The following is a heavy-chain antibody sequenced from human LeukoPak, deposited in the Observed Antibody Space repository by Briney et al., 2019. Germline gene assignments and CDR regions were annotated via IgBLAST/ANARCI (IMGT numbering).Heavy chain of an antibody. CDR1: GFTFSSYA. V-gene: IGHV3-30-3*01. Sequence: GGSLRLSCAASGFTFSSYAMHWVRQAPGKGLEWVAVISYDGSNKYYADSVKGRFTISRDNSKNTLYLQMNSLRAEGTAVYYCARGPHSSGWLPFDYWGQGTLVTVSS. CDR3: ARGPHSSGWLPFDY. D-gene: IGHD6-19*01. J-gene: IGHJ4*02. CDR2: ISYDGSNK.